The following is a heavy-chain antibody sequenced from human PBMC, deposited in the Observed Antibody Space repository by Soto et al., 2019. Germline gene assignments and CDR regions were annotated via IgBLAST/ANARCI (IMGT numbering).Heavy chain of an antibody. D-gene: IGHD6-13*01. CDR1: GFTFSNAW. Sequence: GGSLRLSCAASGFTFSNAWMSWVRQAPGKGLEWVGRIKSKTDGGTTDYAAPVKGRFTISRDDSKNTLYLQMNSRKTEDTAVYYCTTAPQQQLVLDAFDIWGQGTMVTVSS. J-gene: IGHJ3*02. V-gene: IGHV3-15*01. CDR3: TTAPQQQLVLDAFDI. CDR2: IKSKTDGGTT.